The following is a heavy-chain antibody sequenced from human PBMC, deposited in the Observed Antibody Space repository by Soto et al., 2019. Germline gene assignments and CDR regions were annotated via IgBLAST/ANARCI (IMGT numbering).Heavy chain of an antibody. CDR1: GFTFSSYA. CDR3: AKDSQNEYNWNQGDY. V-gene: IGHV3-23*01. D-gene: IGHD1-20*01. J-gene: IGHJ4*02. CDR2: SSGSGGST. Sequence: EVQLLESGGGLVQPGGSLRLSCAASGFTFSSYAMSWVRQAPGKGLEWVSASSGSGGSTYYADSVKGRFTISRDNSKNTLYLQMNSLRAEDTAVYYCAKDSQNEYNWNQGDYWGQGTLVTVSS.